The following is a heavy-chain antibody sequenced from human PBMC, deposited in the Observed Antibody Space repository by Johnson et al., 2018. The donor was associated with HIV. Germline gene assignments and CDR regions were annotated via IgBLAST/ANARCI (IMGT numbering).Heavy chain of an antibody. CDR1: GFTFSDYY. V-gene: IGHV3-53*01. CDR2: IGTAGDT. Sequence: VQLVESGGGVVQPGGSLRLSCAASGFTFSDYYMSWIRQAPGKGLEWVSAIGTAGDTYYADSVKGRFTISRDNSKNTLYLQMNSLRVEDTAVYYCAREYYDCGSGYWGGAFDIWGQGTMVTVSS. D-gene: IGHD3-3*01. CDR3: AREYYDCGSGYWGGAFDI. J-gene: IGHJ3*02.